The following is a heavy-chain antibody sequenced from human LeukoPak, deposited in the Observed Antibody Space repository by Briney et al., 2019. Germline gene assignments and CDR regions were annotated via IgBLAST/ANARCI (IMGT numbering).Heavy chain of an antibody. V-gene: IGHV4-30-4*01. J-gene: IGHJ4*02. D-gene: IGHD6-19*01. Sequence: SETLSLTCTVSGGSISSGDYYWSWIRQPPGKGLEWIGYIYYSGSTYYNPSLKSRVTISVDTSKNQFSLKLSSVTAADTAVYYCAREEAVAGFYYFDYWGQGTLVTVSS. CDR2: IYYSGST. CDR1: GGSISSGDYY. CDR3: AREEAVAGFYYFDY.